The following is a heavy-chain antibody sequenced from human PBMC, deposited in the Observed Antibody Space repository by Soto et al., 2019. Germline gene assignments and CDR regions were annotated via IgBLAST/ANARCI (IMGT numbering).Heavy chain of an antibody. J-gene: IGHJ6*02. CDR3: ARGDRVGAHADGMDV. Sequence: QVQLVQSGAEVKKPGASVKVSCKASGYTFSSYDINWVRQATGQGLERMGRMNPNNGQTEYAQRFQGRVTMTRNTSITPAYMELSSLRPEDTAFYYCARGDRVGAHADGMDVWGQGTTVTVSS. CDR1: GYTFSSYD. CDR2: MNPNNGQT. D-gene: IGHD1-26*01. V-gene: IGHV1-8*01.